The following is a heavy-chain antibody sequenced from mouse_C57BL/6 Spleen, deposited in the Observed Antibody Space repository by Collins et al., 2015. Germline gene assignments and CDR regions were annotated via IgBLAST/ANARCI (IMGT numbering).Heavy chain of an antibody. Sequence: QVQLQQPGAELVRPGTSVKLSCKASGYTFTSYWMHWVKQRPGQGLEWIGVIDPSDSYTNYNQKFKGKATLTVDTSSSTAYMQLSSLTSEDSAVYYCARSAELITTVDWYFDVWGTGTTVTVSS. CDR3: ARSAELITTVDWYFDV. J-gene: IGHJ1*03. CDR1: GYTFTSYW. CDR2: IDPSDSYT. D-gene: IGHD1-1*01. V-gene: IGHV1-59*01.